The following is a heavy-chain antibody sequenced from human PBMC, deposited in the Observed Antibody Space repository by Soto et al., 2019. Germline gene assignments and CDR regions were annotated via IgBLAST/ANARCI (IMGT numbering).Heavy chain of an antibody. CDR3: ARGWPTTTDY. CDR1: GASISTYY. Sequence: SETLSLTCTVSGASISTYYWSWIRQPPGKGLEWIGYIFYSASSNYNPSLKSRVIISVDTSKNQFSLKLSSVTAADTAVYYCARGWPTTTDYWGQGTLVTVSS. V-gene: IGHV4-59*01. J-gene: IGHJ4*02. D-gene: IGHD1-26*01. CDR2: IFYSASS.